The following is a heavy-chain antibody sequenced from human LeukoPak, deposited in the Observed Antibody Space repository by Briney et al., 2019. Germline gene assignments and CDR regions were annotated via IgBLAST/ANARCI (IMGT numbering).Heavy chain of an antibody. CDR3: ARQYGDPYYYYYMDV. D-gene: IGHD4-17*01. CDR2: ISGSGGST. V-gene: IGHV3-23*01. Sequence: GGSLRLSCAASGFTFSSYAMSWVRQAPGKGLEWVSAISGSGGSTYYADSVKGRFTISRDNSKNTLYLQMNSLRSEDTAVYYCARQYGDPYYYYYMDVWGKGTTVTVSS. CDR1: GFTFSSYA. J-gene: IGHJ6*03.